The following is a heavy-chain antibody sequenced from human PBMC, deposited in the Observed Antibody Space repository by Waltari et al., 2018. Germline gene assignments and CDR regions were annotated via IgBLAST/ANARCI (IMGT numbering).Heavy chain of an antibody. CDR3: ARSRIVGATWTGPANWFDP. CDR2: IYYSGST. J-gene: IGHJ5*02. D-gene: IGHD1-26*01. V-gene: IGHV4-39*01. Sequence: QLQLQESGPGLVKPSETLSLTCTVSGGSISSSSYYWGWIRQPPGKGLEWIGSIYYSGSTYYNPSLKSRVTISVDTAKNQFSLKLSSVTAADTAVYYCARSRIVGATWTGPANWFDPWGQGTLVTVSS. CDR1: GGSISSSSYY.